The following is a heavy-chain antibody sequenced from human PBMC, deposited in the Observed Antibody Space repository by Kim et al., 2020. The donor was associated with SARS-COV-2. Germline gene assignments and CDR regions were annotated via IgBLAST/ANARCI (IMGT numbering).Heavy chain of an antibody. J-gene: IGHJ3*02. CDR1: SDFINSYF. Sequence: SETLSLTCTVSSDFINSYFWTWIRQPPGKALEWIGYIYPRGGTKYNPSLKSRVTILRDTSKKQFSLRLTSVTAADTAVYYCARYFFRGFDICGQGTIVT. V-gene: IGHV4-4*08. CDR3: ARYFFRGFDI. D-gene: IGHD3-3*01. CDR2: IYPRGGT.